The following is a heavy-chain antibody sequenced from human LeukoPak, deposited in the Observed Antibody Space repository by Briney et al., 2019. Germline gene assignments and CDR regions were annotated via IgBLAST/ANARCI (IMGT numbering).Heavy chain of an antibody. CDR2: ISAYNGNT. CDR1: GYTFTSYG. V-gene: IGHV1-18*01. J-gene: IGHJ4*02. CDR3: ARDTPRPVPRGFEY. Sequence: ASVKVSCKASGYTFTSYGISWVRQAPGQGLEWMGWISAYNGNTNYAQKLQGRVTMTTDTSTSTAYMVLSRLRSDDTAVYYCARDTPRPVPRGFEYWGQGTLVTVSS.